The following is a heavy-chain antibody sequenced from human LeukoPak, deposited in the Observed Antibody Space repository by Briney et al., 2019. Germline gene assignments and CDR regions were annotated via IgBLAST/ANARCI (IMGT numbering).Heavy chain of an antibody. CDR2: IYYSGST. Sequence: SETLSLTCTDSGGSISSYYWSWIRQPPGKGLEWIGYIYYSGSTNYNPSLKSRVTISVDTSKNQFSLKLSSVTAADTAVYYCARDSSGWSVGWFDPWGQGTLVTVSS. D-gene: IGHD6-19*01. CDR1: GGSISSYY. J-gene: IGHJ5*02. CDR3: ARDSSGWSVGWFDP. V-gene: IGHV4-59*12.